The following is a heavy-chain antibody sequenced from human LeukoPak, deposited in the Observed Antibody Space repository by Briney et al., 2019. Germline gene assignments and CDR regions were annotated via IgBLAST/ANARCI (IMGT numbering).Heavy chain of an antibody. CDR2: IYYSVSA. CDR1: GGSLSSYY. J-gene: IGHJ6*03. Sequence: SETLSLTCTVYGGSLSSYYWSWIRQPPAKGLEWIGYIYYSVSANYNPSLKSRVTISVRTPKNQFSLKVTSVSATYTVVYYCARDIPPHYYYMDVWGKGTTVTVSS. V-gene: IGHV4-59*12. CDR3: ARDIPPHYYYMDV.